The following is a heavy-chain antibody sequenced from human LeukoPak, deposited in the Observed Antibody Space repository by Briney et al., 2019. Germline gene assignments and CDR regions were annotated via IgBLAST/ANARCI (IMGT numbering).Heavy chain of an antibody. CDR1: GFTFSSYA. V-gene: IGHV3-23*01. CDR2: ISGSGGST. D-gene: IGHD1-26*01. CDR3: AKDPVGATPEYYFDY. Sequence: RGSLRLSCAASGFTFSSYAMSWVRQAPGKGLEWVSAISGSGGSTYYADSVKGRFTISRDNSKNTLYLQMNSLRAEDTAVYYCAKDPVGATPEYYFDYWGQGTLVTVSS. J-gene: IGHJ4*02.